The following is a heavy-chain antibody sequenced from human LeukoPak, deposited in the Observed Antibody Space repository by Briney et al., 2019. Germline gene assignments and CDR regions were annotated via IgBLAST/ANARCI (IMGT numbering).Heavy chain of an antibody. J-gene: IGHJ5*02. CDR3: ARDQGAVAGIDP. CDR1: GASFSGYY. Sequence: SETLSLTCAVYGASFSGYYWRWIRQPPGKVLEWIGEINHSGSTNYNPSLKSRVTISVDTSKNQFSLKLSSVTAADTAVYYCARDQGAVAGIDPWGQGTLVTVSS. CDR2: INHSGST. V-gene: IGHV4-34*01. D-gene: IGHD6-19*01.